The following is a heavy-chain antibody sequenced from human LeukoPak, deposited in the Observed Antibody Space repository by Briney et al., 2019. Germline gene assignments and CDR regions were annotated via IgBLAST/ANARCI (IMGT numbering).Heavy chain of an antibody. Sequence: AASVKVSCKASGYTFTSYGISWVRQAPGQGLEWMGGIIPIFGTANYAQKFQGRVTITADKSTSTAYMELSSLRSEDTAVYYCAREVPHCSGGSCAKYYYYYYYMDVWGKGTTVTVSS. CDR2: IIPIFGTA. CDR3: AREVPHCSGGSCAKYYYYYYYMDV. CDR1: GYTFTSYG. J-gene: IGHJ6*03. D-gene: IGHD2-15*01. V-gene: IGHV1-69*06.